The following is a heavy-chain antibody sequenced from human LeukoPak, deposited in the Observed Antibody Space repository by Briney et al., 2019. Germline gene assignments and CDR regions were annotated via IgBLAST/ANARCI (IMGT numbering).Heavy chain of an antibody. CDR2: MNPNSGNT. CDR1: GYTFTSYD. Sequence: GASVKVSCKASGYTFTSYDINWVRQATGQGLEWMGWMNPNSGNTGYAQKFQGRVTITRNTSISTAYMELSSLRSEDTAVYYCARAKTRIAAAGYFYWGQGTLVTVSS. V-gene: IGHV1-8*03. D-gene: IGHD6-13*01. J-gene: IGHJ4*02. CDR3: ARAKTRIAAAGYFY.